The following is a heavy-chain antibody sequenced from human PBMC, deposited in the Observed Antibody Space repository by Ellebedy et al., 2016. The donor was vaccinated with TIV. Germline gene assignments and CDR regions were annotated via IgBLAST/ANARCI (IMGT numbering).Heavy chain of an antibody. CDR3: ARHIANEFGSGSYFNF. Sequence: GESLKISCKGSGYIFTDHWISWVRQVPGKGLEWMGRFDPDDSYRNYSPSFQDHVTFSSDKSTSTAYLQWNSLRASDTAIYYCARHIANEFGSGSYFNFWGQGTLVTVSS. CDR1: GYIFTDHW. J-gene: IGHJ4*02. D-gene: IGHD3-10*01. V-gene: IGHV5-10-1*01. CDR2: FDPDDSYR.